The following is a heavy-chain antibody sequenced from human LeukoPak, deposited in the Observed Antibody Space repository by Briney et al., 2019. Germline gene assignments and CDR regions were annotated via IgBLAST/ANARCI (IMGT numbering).Heavy chain of an antibody. CDR1: GFTFSSYA. J-gene: IGHJ6*02. Sequence: GGSLRLSCAASGFTFSSYAMSWVRQAPGKGLEWVSAISGSGGSTYYADSVKGRFTISRDNSKNTLFLQMNSLRAEDTAVYYCAKGTRYCSGGSCFSYYYYGMDVWGQGTTVTVSS. CDR3: AKGTRYCSGGSCFSYYYYGMDV. D-gene: IGHD2-15*01. V-gene: IGHV3-23*01. CDR2: ISGSGGST.